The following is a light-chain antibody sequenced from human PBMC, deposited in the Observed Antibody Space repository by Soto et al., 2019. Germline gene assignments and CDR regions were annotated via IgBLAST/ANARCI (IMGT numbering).Light chain of an antibody. CDR3: CSYAGSDTWV. CDR2: EVS. J-gene: IGLJ3*02. Sequence: QSVLTQPTSMSGSPGQSITISCTGTSSDIGNFYFVSWYQQYPGKVPKLLVYEVSKRPSGVSDRFSGSKSGITAALTISGLQAEDEADYYCCSYAGSDTWVFGGGTKLTVL. V-gene: IGLV2-23*02. CDR1: SSDIGNFYF.